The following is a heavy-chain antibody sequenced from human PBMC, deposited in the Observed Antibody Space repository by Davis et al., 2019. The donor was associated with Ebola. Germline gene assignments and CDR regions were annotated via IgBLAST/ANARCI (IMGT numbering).Heavy chain of an antibody. CDR2: ISYDGSNK. V-gene: IGHV3-30-3*01. CDR3: AKETYYYDSSGYYGY. J-gene: IGHJ4*02. D-gene: IGHD3-22*01. CDR1: GFTFSSYA. Sequence: GESLKISCAASGFTFSSYAMHWVRQAPGKGLEWVAVISYDGSNKYYADSVKGRFTISRDNSKNTLYLQMNSLRAEDTAVYYCAKETYYYDSSGYYGYWGQGTLVTVSS.